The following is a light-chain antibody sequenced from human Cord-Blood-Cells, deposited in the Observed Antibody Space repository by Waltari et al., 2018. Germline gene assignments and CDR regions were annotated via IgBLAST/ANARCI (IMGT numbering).Light chain of an antibody. CDR3: QQSYSTPWT. CDR1: QSISSY. J-gene: IGKJ1*01. Sequence: DIQMTQSPSSLSASVGDRVTITCRASQSISSYLNWYQQKPGKAPKLLIYAASSLQSGVPSRFSDSGSGTDFTLTISSLQPEDFATYYCQQSYSTPWTFDQGTKVEIK. CDR2: AAS. V-gene: IGKV1-39*01.